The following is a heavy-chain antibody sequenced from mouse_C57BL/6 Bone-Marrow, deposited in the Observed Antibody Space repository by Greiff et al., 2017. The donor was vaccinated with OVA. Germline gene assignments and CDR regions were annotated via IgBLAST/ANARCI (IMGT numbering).Heavy chain of an antibody. J-gene: IGHJ4*01. CDR3: ARRHYYGSSDYAMDY. CDR2: ISSGSSTI. V-gene: IGHV5-17*01. CDR1: GFTFSDYG. Sequence: EVQLVESGGGLVKPGGSLKLSCAASGFTFSDYGMHWVRQAPEKGLEWVAYISSGSSTIYYADTVKGRFTISRDNAKNTLFLQMTSLRSEDTAMYDCARRHYYGSSDYAMDYWGQGTSVTVSS. D-gene: IGHD1-1*01.